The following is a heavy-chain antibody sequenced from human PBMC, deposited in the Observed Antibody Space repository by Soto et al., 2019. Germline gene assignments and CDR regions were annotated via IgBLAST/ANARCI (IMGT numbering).Heavy chain of an antibody. CDR1: GFTFSDYY. V-gene: IGHV3-11*01. D-gene: IGHD2-15*01. J-gene: IGHJ4*02. CDR3: ARGSGGSVVVVAATPLGFDY. CDR2: ISSSGSTI. Sequence: QVQLVESGGGLVKPGGSLRLSCAASGFTFSDYYMSWIRQAPGKGLEWVSYISSSGSTIYYADSVKGRFTISRDNAKNSLYLQMNSLRAEDTAVYYCARGSGGSVVVVAATPLGFDYWGQGTLVTVSS.